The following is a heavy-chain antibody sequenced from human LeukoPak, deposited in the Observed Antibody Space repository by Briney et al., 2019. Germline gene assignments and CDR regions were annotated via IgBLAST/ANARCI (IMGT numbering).Heavy chain of an antibody. Sequence: ASVKVSCKASGYTFTGYYMHWVRQAPGQGLEWMGWINPNSGGTNYAQRFQGRVTMTRDTSISTAYMELSRLRSDDTAVYYCAFGYSYGFKLDYWGQGTLVTVSS. CDR1: GYTFTGYY. J-gene: IGHJ4*02. V-gene: IGHV1-2*02. CDR2: INPNSGGT. D-gene: IGHD5-18*01. CDR3: AFGYSYGFKLDY.